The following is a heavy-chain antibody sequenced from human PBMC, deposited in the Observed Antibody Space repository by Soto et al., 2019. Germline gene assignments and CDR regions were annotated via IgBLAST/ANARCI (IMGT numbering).Heavy chain of an antibody. J-gene: IGHJ4*02. CDR3: AKNYFFDS. Sequence: AGGSLRLSCAASGFTFISYAMSWVRQAPGRGLEWVSSVSISSDGPYYADSVKGRFTISRDNSKNTLYLQLNSLRGEDTATYYCAKNYFFDSWGQGTPVTVSS. CDR2: VSISSDGP. V-gene: IGHV3-23*01. CDR1: GFTFISYA.